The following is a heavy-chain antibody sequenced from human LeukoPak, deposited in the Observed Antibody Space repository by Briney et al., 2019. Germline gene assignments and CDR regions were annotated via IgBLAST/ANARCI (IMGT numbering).Heavy chain of an antibody. CDR2: ISAYNGNT. CDR1: GYTFTSYG. V-gene: IGHV1-18*01. Sequence: ASVKVSCKASGYTFTSYGISWVRQAPGQGLEWMGWISAYNGNTNYAQNLQGRVTMTTDTSTSTTYMEVRSLRSDDTAVYYCARGILRQWLGYWGQGTLVTVSS. J-gene: IGHJ4*02. CDR3: ARGILRQWLGY. D-gene: IGHD6-19*01.